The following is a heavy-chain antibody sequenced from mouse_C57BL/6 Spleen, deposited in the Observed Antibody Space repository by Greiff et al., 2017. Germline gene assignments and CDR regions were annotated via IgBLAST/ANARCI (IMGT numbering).Heavy chain of an antibody. CDR2: IWSDGST. CDR1: GFSLTSYG. D-gene: IGHD2-4*01. Sequence: VQLKESGPGLVAPSQSLSITCTVSGFSLTSYGVHWVRQPPGKGLEWLVVIWSDGSTTYNSALKSRLSISKDNSKSQVFLKMNSLQTDDTAMYYCARHVYDYDDYYAMDYWGQGTSVTVSS. V-gene: IGHV2-6-1*01. CDR3: ARHVYDYDDYYAMDY. J-gene: IGHJ4*01.